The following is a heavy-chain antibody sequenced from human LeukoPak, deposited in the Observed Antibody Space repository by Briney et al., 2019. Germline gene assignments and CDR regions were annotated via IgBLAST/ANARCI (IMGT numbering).Heavy chain of an antibody. D-gene: IGHD2-2*01. V-gene: IGHV3-11*01. CDR3: ARGYCSSTSCYRDHYYYYYGMDV. J-gene: IGHJ6*02. CDR2: ISSSGSTI. Sequence: PGGSLRLSCAASGFTFSDYYMSWIRQAPGKGLEWVSYISSSGSTIYYADSVKGRFTISRDNAKNSLYLQMNSLRAEDTAVYYCARGYCSSTSCYRDHYYYYYGMDVWGQGTTVTVSS. CDR1: GFTFSDYY.